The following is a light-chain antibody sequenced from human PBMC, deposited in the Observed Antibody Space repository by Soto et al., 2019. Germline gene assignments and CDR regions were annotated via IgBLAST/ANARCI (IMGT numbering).Light chain of an antibody. Sequence: EIRMTQSPATLSVSPGERATLSCRASHSVSSNLAWYQQRPGQAPRLLIYDASTTATGIPARFGGSGSGTEFTLTISSLQSEDFAVYFCQQYNNWPPFTFGPGTRVDI. J-gene: IGKJ3*01. V-gene: IGKV3-15*01. CDR2: DAS. CDR1: HSVSSN. CDR3: QQYNNWPPFT.